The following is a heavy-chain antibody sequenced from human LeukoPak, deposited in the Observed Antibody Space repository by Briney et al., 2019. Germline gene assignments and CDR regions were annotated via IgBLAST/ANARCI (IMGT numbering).Heavy chain of an antibody. CDR2: FDPEDGET. CDR3: ATDRVGYYDSSGYFSPLDY. V-gene: IGHV1-24*01. Sequence: ASVKVSCNVSGYTLTELSMHWVRQAPGKGLEWMGGFDPEDGETIYAQKFQGRVTMTEDTATDTAYMELSSLRSEDTAVYYCATDRVGYYDSSGYFSPLDYWGQGTLVTVSS. CDR1: GYTLTELS. D-gene: IGHD3-22*01. J-gene: IGHJ4*02.